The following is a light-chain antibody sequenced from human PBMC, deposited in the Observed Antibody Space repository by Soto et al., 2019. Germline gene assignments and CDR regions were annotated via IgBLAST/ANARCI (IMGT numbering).Light chain of an antibody. CDR1: QSISSY. V-gene: IGKV1-39*01. CDR3: QQYGGSPFT. CDR2: AAS. Sequence: DIQMTQSPSSLSASVGDRVTITCRASQSISSYLNWYQQKPGKAPKLLIYAASSLQGGVPSRFSGSGSGTDFALTISRLETDDSAVYYCQQYGGSPFTFGPGTKVDIK. J-gene: IGKJ3*01.